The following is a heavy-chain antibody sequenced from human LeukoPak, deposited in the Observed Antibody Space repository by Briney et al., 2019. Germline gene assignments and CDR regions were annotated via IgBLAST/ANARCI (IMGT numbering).Heavy chain of an antibody. CDR1: GYTFTSYY. J-gene: IGHJ4*02. D-gene: IGHD3-10*01. Sequence: ASVKVSCKASGYTFTSYYMHWVRQAPGQGLEWMGIINPSGGSTSYAQKFQGRVTMTRDTSTSTVYMGLSSLRSEDTAVYYCASTGWFGELSLDYWGRGTLVTVSS. CDR2: INPSGGST. CDR3: ASTGWFGELSLDY. V-gene: IGHV1-46*01.